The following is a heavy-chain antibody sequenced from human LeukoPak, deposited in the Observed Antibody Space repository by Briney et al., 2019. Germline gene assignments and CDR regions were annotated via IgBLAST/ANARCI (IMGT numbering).Heavy chain of an antibody. CDR2: ISYDGSNK. Sequence: GRSLRLSCAASGFTFSSYAMHWVRQAPGKGLEWVAVISYDGSNKYYADSVKGRFTISRDNSKNTLYLQMNSLRAEDTAVYYCARGDTMVRGADGGYFDYWGQGTLVTVSS. J-gene: IGHJ4*02. V-gene: IGHV3-30-3*01. CDR3: ARGDTMVRGADGGYFDY. CDR1: GFTFSSYA. D-gene: IGHD3-10*01.